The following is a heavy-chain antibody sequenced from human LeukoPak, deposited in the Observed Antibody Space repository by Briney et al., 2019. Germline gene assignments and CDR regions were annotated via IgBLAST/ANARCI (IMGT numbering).Heavy chain of an antibody. D-gene: IGHD1-26*01. Sequence: PSETLSLTCTVSGGSITSYYWHWIRQPPGKGLEWIGYIYYSGSTKYNPSLKSRATISVDTSKNQFSLKLSSVTAADTAVYYCASGSYYFDYWGQGTLVTVSS. J-gene: IGHJ4*02. CDR1: GGSITSYY. CDR2: IYYSGST. V-gene: IGHV4-59*08. CDR3: ASGSYYFDY.